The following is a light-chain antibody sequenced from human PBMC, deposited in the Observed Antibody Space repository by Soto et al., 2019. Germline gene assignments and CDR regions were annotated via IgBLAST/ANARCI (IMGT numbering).Light chain of an antibody. CDR2: DVN. CDR3: CSFAGSYTSYV. CDR1: SNY. Sequence: QSALTQPRSVSGSPGQSVTISCTRTSNYVSWYQQHPGQAPKLMIYDVNKRPSGGPDRFSGSKSGNTASLTISGLQAEDEADYYCCSFAGSYTSYVFGAGTKVTVL. V-gene: IGLV2-11*01. J-gene: IGLJ1*01.